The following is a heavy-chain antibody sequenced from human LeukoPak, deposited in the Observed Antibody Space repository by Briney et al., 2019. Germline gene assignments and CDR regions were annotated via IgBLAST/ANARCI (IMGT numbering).Heavy chain of an antibody. J-gene: IGHJ4*02. Sequence: ASVKVSCKASGYTFTGYYMHWVRQAPGQGLEWMGWINPSSGGTNYAQKFQGRVTMTRDTSISTAYMELSGLRSDDTAVYYCARDGMDSYDSSGYYPIDYWGQGTLVTVSS. CDR2: INPSSGGT. V-gene: IGHV1-2*02. CDR3: ARDGMDSYDSSGYYPIDY. D-gene: IGHD3-22*01. CDR1: GYTFTGYY.